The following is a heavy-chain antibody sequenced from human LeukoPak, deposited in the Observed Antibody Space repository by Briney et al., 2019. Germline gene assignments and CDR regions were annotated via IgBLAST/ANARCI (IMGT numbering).Heavy chain of an antibody. CDR2: INHSGST. CDR1: GGSFSGYY. D-gene: IGHD1-26*01. Sequence: SETLSLTCAVYGGSFSGYYWSWIRQPPGKGLEWIGEINHSGSTNYNPSLKSRVTISVDTSKNQFSLKLSSVTAADTAVYYCARRRGSYYRDAFDIWGQGTVVTVSS. J-gene: IGHJ3*02. CDR3: ARRRGSYYRDAFDI. V-gene: IGHV4-34*01.